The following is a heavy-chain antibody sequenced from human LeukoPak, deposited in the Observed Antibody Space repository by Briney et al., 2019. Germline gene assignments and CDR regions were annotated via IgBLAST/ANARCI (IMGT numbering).Heavy chain of an antibody. D-gene: IGHD3-3*01. J-gene: IGHJ4*02. V-gene: IGHV3-48*04. CDR2: ISSSSSTI. Sequence: PGGSLRLSCAASGFTFSSYSMNWVRQAPGKGLEWVSYISSSSSTIYYADSVKGRFTISRDNAKNSLYLQMNSLRAEDTAVYYCARESAVSDYPWNVLRFLEWTKGYFDYWGQGTLVTVSS. CDR1: GFTFSSYS. CDR3: ARESAVSDYPWNVLRFLEWTKGYFDY.